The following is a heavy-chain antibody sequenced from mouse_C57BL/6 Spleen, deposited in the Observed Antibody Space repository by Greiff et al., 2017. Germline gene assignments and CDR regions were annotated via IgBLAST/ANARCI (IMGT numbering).Heavy chain of an antibody. CDR2: IDPSDSYT. Sequence: VQLQQPGAELVRPGTSVKLSCKASGYTFTSYWMHWVKQRPGQGLEWIGVIDPSDSYTNYTQKFKGKATLTVDTSSSTAYMQLSSLTSEDSAVYYCARKGIYYGNYEGAMDYWGQGTSVTVSS. J-gene: IGHJ4*01. CDR3: ARKGIYYGNYEGAMDY. D-gene: IGHD2-1*01. CDR1: GYTFTSYW. V-gene: IGHV1-59*01.